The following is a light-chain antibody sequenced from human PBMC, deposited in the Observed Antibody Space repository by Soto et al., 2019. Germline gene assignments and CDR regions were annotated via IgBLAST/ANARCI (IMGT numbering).Light chain of an antibody. V-gene: IGLV1-44*01. Sequence: QSVLTQPPSASGTPGQRVTISCSGSSSNIGTNTVIWYQQLPGTAPKLLIYSNNQRPSGVPDRFSGSKSGTSASLAISGLQYEDEADYYCASWDVSLVVFGGGTKVPVL. J-gene: IGLJ2*01. CDR1: SSNIGTNT. CDR3: ASWDVSLVV. CDR2: SNN.